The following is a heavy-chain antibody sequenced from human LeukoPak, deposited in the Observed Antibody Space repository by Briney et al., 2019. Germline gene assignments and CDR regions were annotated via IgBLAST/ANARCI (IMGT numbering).Heavy chain of an antibody. Sequence: PSETLSLTCTVSGGSISSSSYYWGWIRQPPGKGLEWIGSIYYSGSTYYNPSLKSRVTISVDTSKNQFSLKLSSVTAADTAVYYCARGLTYYYGSGSNNWFDPWGQGTLVTVSS. CDR1: GGSISSSSYY. CDR2: IYYSGST. CDR3: ARGLTYYYGSGSNNWFDP. J-gene: IGHJ5*02. D-gene: IGHD3-10*01. V-gene: IGHV4-39*01.